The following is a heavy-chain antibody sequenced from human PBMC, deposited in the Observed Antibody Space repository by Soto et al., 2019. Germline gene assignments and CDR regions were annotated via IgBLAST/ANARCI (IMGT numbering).Heavy chain of an antibody. CDR2: IIPIFGTA. Sequence: SVNVSCRASGGTFSSYAISWVRGAPEQGLEWIGGIIPIFGTANYAQKFQGRATITADESTSTAYMELSSLRSVETGVYYCARDQSEKRRIVVVPAAFDYWGQGTLVTVSS. V-gene: IGHV1-69*13. CDR3: ARDQSEKRRIVVVPAAFDY. CDR1: GGTFSSYA. J-gene: IGHJ4*02. D-gene: IGHD2-2*01.